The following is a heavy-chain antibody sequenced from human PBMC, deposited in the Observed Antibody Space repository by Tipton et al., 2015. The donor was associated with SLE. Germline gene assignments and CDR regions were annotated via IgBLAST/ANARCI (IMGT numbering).Heavy chain of an antibody. CDR3: AKDYMVRGLWYFDV. V-gene: IGHV3-7*03. CDR2: IKKDGSET. D-gene: IGHD3-10*01. Sequence: SLRLSCSASGLTFSGYWMNWVRQAPGKGLEWVANIKKDGSETYYVDSVKGRFTISRDNSRNTLYLQMNSLRAEDTAVYYCAKDYMVRGLWYFDVWGRGTLVTVSS. CDR1: GLTFSGYW. J-gene: IGHJ2*01.